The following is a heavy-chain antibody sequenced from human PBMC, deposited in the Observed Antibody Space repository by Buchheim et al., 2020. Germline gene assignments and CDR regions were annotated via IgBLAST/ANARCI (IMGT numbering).Heavy chain of an antibody. CDR1: GFTFSSYG. J-gene: IGHJ6*02. Sequence: QVQLVESGGGVVQPGRSLRLSCAASGFTFSSYGMHWVRQAPGKGLEWVAVIWYDGINKYYADSVKGRFTISRDNSKNTLYLQMNSLRAEDTAVYYCARDLTATVFYYGMDVWGQGTT. D-gene: IGHD1-26*01. CDR2: IWYDGINK. CDR3: ARDLTATVFYYGMDV. V-gene: IGHV3-33*01.